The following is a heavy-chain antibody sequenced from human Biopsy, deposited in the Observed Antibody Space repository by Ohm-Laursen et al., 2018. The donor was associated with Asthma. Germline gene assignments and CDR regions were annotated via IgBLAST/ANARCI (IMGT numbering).Heavy chain of an antibody. CDR1: GYNFISFA. D-gene: IGHD3-9*01. CDR3: ARTYYDFLTGQVNDALAM. CDR2: INAGNGNT. J-gene: IGHJ3*02. Sequence: SVKVSCKASGYNFISFAIHWVRQAPGQRLEWMGWINAGNGNTKYSQKFQGRVSITRDTSASTAYMELTSLRSEDTAVYYCARTYYDFLTGQVNDALAMWGQGTVVTVSS. V-gene: IGHV1-3*01.